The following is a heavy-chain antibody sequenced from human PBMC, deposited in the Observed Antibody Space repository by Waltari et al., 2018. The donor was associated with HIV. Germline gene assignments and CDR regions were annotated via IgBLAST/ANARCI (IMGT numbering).Heavy chain of an antibody. CDR3: ARDREPNYDSSGYTNWFDP. Sequence: QVQLVQSGAEVKKPGASVKVSCKASGYTFTSYYMPWVRQAPGQGLEWMGIINPSGGSTSYAQKFQGRVTMTRDTSTSTVYMELSSLRSEDTAVYYCARDREPNYDSSGYTNWFDPWGQGTLVTVSS. CDR2: INPSGGST. J-gene: IGHJ5*02. V-gene: IGHV1-46*01. CDR1: GYTFTSYY. D-gene: IGHD3-22*01.